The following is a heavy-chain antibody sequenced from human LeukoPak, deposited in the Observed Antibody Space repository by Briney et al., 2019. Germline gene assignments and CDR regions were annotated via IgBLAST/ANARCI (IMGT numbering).Heavy chain of an antibody. V-gene: IGHV4-59*01. J-gene: IGHJ5*02. CDR1: GGSISSYY. D-gene: IGHD4-23*01. CDR2: IYYSGST. CDR3: VRVYGGNSGWFDP. Sequence: SETLCLTCTVSGGSISSYYWSWIRQPPGKGLEWIGYIYYSGSTNYNPSLKSRVTISVDTSKNQFSLKLSSVTAADTAVYYCVRVYGGNSGWFDPWGQGTLVTVSS.